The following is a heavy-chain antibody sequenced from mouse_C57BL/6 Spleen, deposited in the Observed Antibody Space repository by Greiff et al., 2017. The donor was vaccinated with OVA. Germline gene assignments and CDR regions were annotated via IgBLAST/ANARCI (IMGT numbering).Heavy chain of an antibody. CDR3: AREKGTVVGAMDY. CDR1: GYAFSSSW. D-gene: IGHD1-1*01. Sequence: QVQLKESGPELVKPGASVKISCKASGYAFSSSWMNWVKQRPGKGLEWIGRIYPGDGDTNYNQKFKGKATLTVDQSSSTAYMQLNSLTSEDSAVYYCAREKGTVVGAMDYWGQGTSVTVSS. V-gene: IGHV1-82*01. CDR2: IYPGDGDT. J-gene: IGHJ4*01.